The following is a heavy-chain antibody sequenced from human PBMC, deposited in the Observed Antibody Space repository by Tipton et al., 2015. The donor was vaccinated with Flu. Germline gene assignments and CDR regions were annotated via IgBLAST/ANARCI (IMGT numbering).Heavy chain of an antibody. CDR1: GGSISSYY. V-gene: IGHV4-59*01. CDR2: IYYSGST. J-gene: IGHJ5*02. CDR3: AREGSGWYRNWFDP. D-gene: IGHD6-19*01. Sequence: TLSLTCTVSGGSISSYYWSWIRQPPGKGLEWIGYIYYSGSTNYNPSLKGRVTISVDTSKNQFSLKLSSVTAADTAVYYCAREGSGWYRNWFDPWGQGTLVTVSS.